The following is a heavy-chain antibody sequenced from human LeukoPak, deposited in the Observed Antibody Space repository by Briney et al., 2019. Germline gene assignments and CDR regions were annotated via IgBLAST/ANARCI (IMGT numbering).Heavy chain of an antibody. CDR2: ISGSGGST. Sequence: GGSLRLSCATSGFTFSSYAMSWVRQAPGKGLEWVSAISGSGGSTYYADSVKGRFTISRDNSKNTLYLQMNSLRAEDTAVYYCAKDLIAAAGSSLFDYWGQGTLVTVSS. D-gene: IGHD6-13*01. J-gene: IGHJ4*02. CDR3: AKDLIAAAGSSLFDY. V-gene: IGHV3-23*01. CDR1: GFTFSSYA.